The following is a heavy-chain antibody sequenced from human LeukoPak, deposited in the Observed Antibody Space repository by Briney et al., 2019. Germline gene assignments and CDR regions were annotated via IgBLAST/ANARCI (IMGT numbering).Heavy chain of an antibody. J-gene: IGHJ3*02. V-gene: IGHV4-34*01. CDR3: ARGLLDLDAFDI. CDR1: GGSFSGYY. CDR2: INHSGST. Sequence: PSETLSLTCAVYGGSFSGYYWSWIRQPPGKGLEWIGEINHSGSTNYNPSLKSRVTISVDTSKNQFSLKLSSVTAADTAVYYCARGLLDLDAFDIWGQGTMVTVS. D-gene: IGHD1-1*01.